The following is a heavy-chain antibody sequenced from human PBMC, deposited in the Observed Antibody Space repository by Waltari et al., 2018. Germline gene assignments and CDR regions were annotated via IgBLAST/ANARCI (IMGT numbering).Heavy chain of an antibody. CDR1: GGSFSGYY. V-gene: IGHV4-34*01. CDR2: INHSGST. D-gene: IGHD1-26*01. J-gene: IGHJ3*02. CDR3: ARAWISLMLGATSAFDI. Sequence: QVQLQQWGAGLLKPSETLSLTCAVYGGSFSGYYWSWIRQPPGKGLEWIGEINHSGSTNYNPALKSQVTISVDTSKNQFSLKLSSVTAADTAVYYCARAWISLMLGATSAFDIWGQGTMVTVS.